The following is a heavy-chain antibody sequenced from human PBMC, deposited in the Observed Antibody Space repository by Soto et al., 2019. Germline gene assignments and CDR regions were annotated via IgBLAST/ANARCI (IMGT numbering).Heavy chain of an antibody. Sequence: ASVKVSCKVSGYTLTELSMHWVRQAPGKGLEWMGGFDPEDGETIYAQKFQGRVTMTEDTSTDTAYMELSSLRSEDTAVYYCATGPSRRITMVRGAGYYYYYGMDVWGQGTTVTVSS. CDR3: ATGPSRRITMVRGAGYYYYYGMDV. V-gene: IGHV1-24*01. CDR2: FDPEDGET. D-gene: IGHD3-10*01. CDR1: GYTLTELS. J-gene: IGHJ6*02.